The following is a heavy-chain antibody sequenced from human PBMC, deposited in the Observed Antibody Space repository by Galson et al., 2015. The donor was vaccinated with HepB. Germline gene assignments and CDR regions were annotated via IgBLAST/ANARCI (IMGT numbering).Heavy chain of an antibody. D-gene: IGHD2-21*02. CDR1: GGSISSSSYY. V-gene: IGHV4-39*01. Sequence: LSLTCTVSGGSISSSSYYWGWIRQPPGKGLEWIGSVYYSGSTYYNPSLKSRVTISVDTSKNQFSLKLSSVTAADTAVYYCARQYCGGDCYSVPYFDYWGQGALVTVSS. J-gene: IGHJ4*02. CDR3: ARQYCGGDCYSVPYFDY. CDR2: VYYSGST.